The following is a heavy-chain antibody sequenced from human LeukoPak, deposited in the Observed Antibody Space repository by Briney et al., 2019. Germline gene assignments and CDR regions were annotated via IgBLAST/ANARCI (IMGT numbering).Heavy chain of an antibody. CDR2: ISAYNGNT. J-gene: IGHJ4*02. Sequence: ASVKVSCKASGYTFTSYGISSVRQAPGQRLEWMGWISAYNGNTDYAQKLQGRVTMPTVTSTSTAYRELRSLRSDDTAVYYCARGPRDSGYAGVYWGQGTLVTVSS. CDR1: GYTFTSYG. D-gene: IGHD5-12*01. CDR3: ARGPRDSGYAGVY. V-gene: IGHV1-18*01.